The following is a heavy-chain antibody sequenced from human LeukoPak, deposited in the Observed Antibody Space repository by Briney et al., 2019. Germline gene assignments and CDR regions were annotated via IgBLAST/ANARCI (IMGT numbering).Heavy chain of an antibody. V-gene: IGHV4-59*01. CDR1: GGSISSYY. CDR2: IYYSGST. CDR3: ARHLEEHYRFGFDP. D-gene: IGHD1-1*01. Sequence: SETLSLTCTVSGGSISSYYWSWIRQPPGKGLKWIGYIYYSGSTNYNPSLKSRVTISVDTSKNQLSLKLSSVTAADTAVYYCARHLEEHYRFGFDPWGQGTLVTVSS. J-gene: IGHJ5*02.